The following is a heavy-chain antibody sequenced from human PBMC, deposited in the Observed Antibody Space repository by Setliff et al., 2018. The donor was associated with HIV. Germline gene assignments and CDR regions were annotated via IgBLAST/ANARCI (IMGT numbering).Heavy chain of an antibody. CDR2: IYHSGST. CDR1: GGSFSGYY. Sequence: PSETLSLTCAVYGGSFSGYYWWTWVRQPPGKGLEWIGTIYHSGSTYYNPSLKSRVTISVDTSKNQFSLNLSSVTAADTAVYYCARDFCSSTTCTNWFHPWGQGTLVTVSS. V-gene: IGHV4-34*01. CDR3: ARDFCSSTTCTNWFHP. J-gene: IGHJ5*02. D-gene: IGHD2-2*01.